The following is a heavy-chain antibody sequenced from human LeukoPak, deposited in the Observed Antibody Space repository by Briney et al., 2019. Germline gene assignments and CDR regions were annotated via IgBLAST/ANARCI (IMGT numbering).Heavy chain of an antibody. CDR1: GFTFNLFS. J-gene: IGHJ4*01. Sequence: GGSLRLSCEASGFTFNLFSMHWIRQTPGKGLEWVSATSHDESNKLYADSVKGRFTISRDNSRDTVYLQMNNLRLDDAGAYYCARSRLGLWLSVIDYWGQGSLVTVSA. D-gene: IGHD3-9*01. V-gene: IGHV3-30*03. CDR3: ARSRLGLWLSVIDY. CDR2: TSHDESNK.